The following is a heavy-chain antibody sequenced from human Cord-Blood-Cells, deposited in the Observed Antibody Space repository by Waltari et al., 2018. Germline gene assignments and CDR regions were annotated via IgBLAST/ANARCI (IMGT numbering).Heavy chain of an antibody. CDR2: NYHSGRT. CDR1: GYSISSGYY. Sequence: QVQLQESGPGLVKPSETLSLTCTVSGYSISSGYYWGWIRQPPGKGLEWIGSNYHSGRTYSNPSLKSRVTISVDTSKNQFSLKLSSVTATDTAVYYCARNSGSYELYYWGQGTLVTVSS. CDR3: ARNSGSYELYY. J-gene: IGHJ4*02. D-gene: IGHD1-26*01. V-gene: IGHV4-38-2*02.